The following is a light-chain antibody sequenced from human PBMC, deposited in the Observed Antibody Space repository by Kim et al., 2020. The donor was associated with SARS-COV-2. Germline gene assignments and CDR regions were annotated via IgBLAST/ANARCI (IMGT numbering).Light chain of an antibody. V-gene: IGLV4-69*01. J-gene: IGLJ3*02. CDR2: VNSDGSH. Sequence: FQRTGAHGSGERESDIACIQHQQWKGRRYLMKVNSDGSHHEGAGIPDRFSGSSSGAESYLTISGLESEDEADYYCPTWGTGISWVFGGGTQLTVL. CDR1: SGERESD. CDR3: PTWGTGISWV.